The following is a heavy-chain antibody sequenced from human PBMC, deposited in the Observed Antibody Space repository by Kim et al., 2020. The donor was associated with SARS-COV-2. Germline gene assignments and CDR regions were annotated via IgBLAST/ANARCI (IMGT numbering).Heavy chain of an antibody. V-gene: IGHV3-30-3*01. CDR2: ISYDGNTK. J-gene: IGHJ4*02. D-gene: IGHD6-6*01. CDR1: GFTFDSYG. CDR3: ARASSSNLYTYSDY. Sequence: GGSLRLSCAASGFTFDSYGLHWVRQAPGKGLEWVAFISYDGNTKYYADSVKGRFTISRDSSKNTQYLQMSSLRPEDTAVFYCARASSSNLYTYSDYWGQGTLVTVSS.